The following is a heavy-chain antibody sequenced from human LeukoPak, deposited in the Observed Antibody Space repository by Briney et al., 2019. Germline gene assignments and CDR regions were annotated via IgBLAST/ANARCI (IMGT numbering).Heavy chain of an antibody. CDR1: GGSISSYY. CDR2: ISSGGST. D-gene: IGHD1-26*01. J-gene: IGHJ6*02. Sequence: SETLSLTCTVSGGSISSYYWNWFRQPPGQGLEWIGYISSGGSTNYNPSLKSRVTISVDTSKNQFSLNLGSATAADTAVYYCAAVGATRYYYYGMDVWGQGTTVTVSS. CDR3: AAVGATRYYYYGMDV. V-gene: IGHV4-59*01.